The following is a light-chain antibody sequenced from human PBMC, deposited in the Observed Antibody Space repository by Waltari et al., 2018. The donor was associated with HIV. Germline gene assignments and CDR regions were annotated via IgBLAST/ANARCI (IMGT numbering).Light chain of an antibody. J-gene: IGKJ2*01. CDR2: EVS. CDR3: MQTIQPPYT. Sequence: DVVMTQTPLSLAVIPGQPASISCKSSQSLLHSDGKTYLYWYLQKSGQPPQLLIYEVSNRFSGVPARFSGSGSGADFTLKIRRVELEDIGVYYCMQTIQPPYTFRQGTNLEIK. V-gene: IGKV2D-29*01. CDR1: QSLLHSDGKTY.